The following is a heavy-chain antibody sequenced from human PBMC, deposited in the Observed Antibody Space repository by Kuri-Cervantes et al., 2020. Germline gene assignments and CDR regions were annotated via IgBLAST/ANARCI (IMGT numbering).Heavy chain of an antibody. CDR2: MNPNSGNT. D-gene: IGHD3-22*01. CDR3: ARDSSYYYDSSGYYSP. J-gene: IGHJ5*02. V-gene: IGHV1-8*01. CDR1: GYTFTSYD. Sequence: ASVKVSCKASGYTFTSYDINWVRQATGQGLEWMGWMNPNSGNTGYAQKFQGRVTMTRNTSISTAYMELSSLRSEDTAVYYCARDSSYYYDSSGYYSPWGQGTLVTVSS.